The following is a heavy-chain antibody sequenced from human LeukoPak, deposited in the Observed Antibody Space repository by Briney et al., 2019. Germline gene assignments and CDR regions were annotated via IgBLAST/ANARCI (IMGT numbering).Heavy chain of an antibody. D-gene: IGHD2-2*01. Sequence: GASVKVSCKASGGTFSSYAISWVRQAPGQGLEWMGRIIPILGTANYAQRFQGRVTITADESTSTAYMELSSLRSEDTAVYYCARGSTVVVPAANPYWYFDLWGRGTLVTVSS. CDR3: ARGSTVVVPAANPYWYFDL. J-gene: IGHJ2*01. CDR1: GGTFSSYA. V-gene: IGHV1-69*11. CDR2: IIPILGTA.